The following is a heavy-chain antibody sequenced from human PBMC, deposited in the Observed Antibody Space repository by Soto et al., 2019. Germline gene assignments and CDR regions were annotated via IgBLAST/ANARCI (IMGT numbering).Heavy chain of an antibody. D-gene: IGHD2-15*01. J-gene: IGHJ6*02. Sequence: QVQLVESVGGVVQPGRSLRLSCAASGFTFSSYGMHWVRQAPGKGLEWVAVISYDGSNKYYADSVKGRFTISRDNSKNTLYLQMNSLRAEDTAVYYCAKGTGYYSGGSCYWVRVWGQGTTVTVSS. CDR1: GFTFSSYG. CDR3: AKGTGYYSGGSCYWVRV. V-gene: IGHV3-30*18. CDR2: ISYDGSNK.